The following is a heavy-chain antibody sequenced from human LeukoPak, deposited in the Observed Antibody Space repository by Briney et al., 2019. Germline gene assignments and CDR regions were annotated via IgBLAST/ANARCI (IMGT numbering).Heavy chain of an antibody. D-gene: IGHD3-16*01. Sequence: QPGGSLRLSCVASGFSFSTYGMSWVRQAPGTGLDWVSAISGSAAGGGTYYADSVKGRFTIARDNSQNTLYLQMSSLRAEDTAVYYCAKTRGHDMDVWGQGTTVIVSS. CDR3: AKTRGHDMDV. V-gene: IGHV3-23*01. J-gene: IGHJ6*02. CDR2: ISGSAAGGGT. CDR1: GFSFSTYG.